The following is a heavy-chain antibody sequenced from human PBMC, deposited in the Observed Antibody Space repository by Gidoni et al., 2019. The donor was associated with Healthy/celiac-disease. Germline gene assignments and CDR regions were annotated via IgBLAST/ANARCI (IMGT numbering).Heavy chain of an antibody. CDR1: GRSISSSSYY. CDR3: ARHLYVDTAMVGWFDP. D-gene: IGHD5-18*01. Sequence: QLPLQESGPGLVKPSETLSLTCPVSGRSISSSSYYWGWIRRPPGKGLEWIGSIYYSGSTYYNPSLKRRVTISVDTSKNQFSLKLSSVTAADTAVYYCARHLYVDTAMVGWFDPWGQGTLVTVSS. J-gene: IGHJ5*02. V-gene: IGHV4-39*01. CDR2: IYYSGST.